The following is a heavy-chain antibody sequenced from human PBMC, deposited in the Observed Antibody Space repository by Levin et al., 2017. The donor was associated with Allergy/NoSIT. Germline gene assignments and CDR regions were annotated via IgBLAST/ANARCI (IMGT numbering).Heavy chain of an antibody. Sequence: SGPTLVKPTQTLTLTCTFSGFSLSPSGVGVGWIRQPPGKALEWLALICWDDDKRYSPSLKSRLTITKETSKNQVVLTMTNMDPVDTATYYVAHTLERGTHRWFDYWGQGTLVTFSS. V-gene: IGHV2-5*02. CDR2: ICWDDDK. CDR3: AHTLERGTHRWFDY. CDR1: GFSLSPSGVG. J-gene: IGHJ4*02. D-gene: IGHD4-23*01.